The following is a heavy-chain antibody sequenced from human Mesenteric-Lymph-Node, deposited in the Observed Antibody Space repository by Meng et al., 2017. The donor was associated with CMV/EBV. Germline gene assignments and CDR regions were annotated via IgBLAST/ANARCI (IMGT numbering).Heavy chain of an antibody. V-gene: IGHV6-1*01. CDR1: GDSVSSNSAA. J-gene: IGHJ5*02. D-gene: IGHD6-13*01. CDR3: TRMEVRSSSRKPNIELLDP. Sequence: SETLSLTCAISGDSVSSNSAAWNWIRQSPSRGLEWLGRTFYRSKWYNEYGTSVKSRISINADTSKNQFSLHLKSATPEDTAIYYCTRMEVRSSSRKPNIELLDPWGQGTLVTVSS. CDR2: TFYRSKWYN.